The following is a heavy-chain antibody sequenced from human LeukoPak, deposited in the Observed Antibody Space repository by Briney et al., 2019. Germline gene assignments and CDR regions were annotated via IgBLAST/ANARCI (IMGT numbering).Heavy chain of an antibody. CDR2: IYHSGST. J-gene: IGHJ4*02. CDR1: GGSISSSNW. D-gene: IGHD6-19*01. Sequence: PSETLSLTCAVSGGSISSSNWWSWVRQPPGKGLEWIGEIYHSGSTNYNPSLKSRVTISVDKSKNQFSLKLSSVTAADTAVYYCARAVAATRAFFDCWGQGTLVTVSS. CDR3: ARAVAATRAFFDC. V-gene: IGHV4-4*02.